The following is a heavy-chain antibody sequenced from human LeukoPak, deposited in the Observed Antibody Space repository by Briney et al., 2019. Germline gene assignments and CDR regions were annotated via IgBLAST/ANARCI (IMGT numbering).Heavy chain of an antibody. J-gene: IGHJ4*02. Sequence: GGSLRLSCSASGFTFSSFWMGWVRQAPGKGPEWVASIRWDDERHHVDSVTGRFSVSRDNAKNSLYLQMNSLRAEDTAVYFCSRITTNGYFEYWGQGALVTVSS. CDR1: GFTFSSFW. V-gene: IGHV3-7*01. CDR3: SRITTNGYFEY. D-gene: IGHD1-1*01. CDR2: IRWDDER.